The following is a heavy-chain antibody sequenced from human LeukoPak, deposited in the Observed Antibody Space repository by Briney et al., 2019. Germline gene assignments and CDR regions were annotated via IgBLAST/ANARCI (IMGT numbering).Heavy chain of an antibody. D-gene: IGHD4-11*01. J-gene: IGHJ4*02. CDR1: GFTFSSYA. Sequence: PGGSLRLSCAASGFTFSSYAMHWVRQAPGKGLEYVSAISSNGGSTYYANSVKGRFTISRDNSKNTLYLQMGSLRAEDMAVYYCARDSGSRGTGTYWGQGTLVTVSS. V-gene: IGHV3-64*01. CDR3: ARDSGSRGTGTY. CDR2: ISSNGGST.